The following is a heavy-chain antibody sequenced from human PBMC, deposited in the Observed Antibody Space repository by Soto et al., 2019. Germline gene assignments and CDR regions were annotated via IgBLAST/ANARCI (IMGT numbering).Heavy chain of an antibody. J-gene: IGHJ4*02. CDR2: IIPIFGTA. CDR3: ARQGSYGPSYFDY. V-gene: IGHV1-69*13. D-gene: IGHD5-18*01. CDR1: GVTFSSYA. Sequence: SVKVSCKASGVTFSSYAISWVRQAPGQGLEWMGGIIPIFGTANYAQKFQGRVTITADESTSTAYMELSSLRSEDTAVYYCARQGSYGPSYFDYWGQGTLVTVSS.